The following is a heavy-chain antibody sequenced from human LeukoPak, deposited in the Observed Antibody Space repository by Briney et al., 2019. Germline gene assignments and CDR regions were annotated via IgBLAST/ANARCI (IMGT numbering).Heavy chain of an antibody. CDR2: INTAGST. D-gene: IGHD3-10*01. CDR3: AKEGGPTVRGGYGMDV. Sequence: PGGSLRLSCAASGFTFSSYIMSWVRQAPGKGLEWGSTINTAGSTFYADSVKGRFTLSRDNSKNNLCLQMNSLRAEDTAIYYCAKEGGPTVRGGYGMDVWGKGTTVTVSS. J-gene: IGHJ6*04. CDR1: GFTFSSYI. V-gene: IGHV3-23*01.